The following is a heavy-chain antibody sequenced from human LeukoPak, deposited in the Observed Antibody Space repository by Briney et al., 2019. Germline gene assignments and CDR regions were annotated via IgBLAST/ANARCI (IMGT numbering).Heavy chain of an antibody. J-gene: IGHJ6*02. Sequence: GGSLRLSCAASGFTFSSYWMHWVRQAPGKGLVWVSRINSDGSNTSYADSVKGRFTISRDNAKNTLYLQMNSLRAEDTAVYYCARLEQWLVLGYYYGMDVWGQGTTVTVSS. CDR3: ARLEQWLVLGYYYGMDV. D-gene: IGHD6-19*01. V-gene: IGHV3-74*01. CDR2: INSDGSNT. CDR1: GFTFSSYW.